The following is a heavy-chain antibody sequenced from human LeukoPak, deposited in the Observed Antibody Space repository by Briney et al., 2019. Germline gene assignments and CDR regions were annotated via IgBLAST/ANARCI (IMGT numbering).Heavy chain of an antibody. D-gene: IGHD2-15*01. CDR1: GGSISTYY. CDR3: ARQRYCSGGSCYYYFDY. CDR2: IYYSGST. V-gene: IGHV4-59*08. Sequence: SETLSLTRTVSGGSISTYYWSWIRQPPGKGLEWIGNIYYSGSTNYNPSLKSRVTISVDTSKNQFSLKLSSVTAADTAVYYCARQRYCSGGSCYYYFDYWGQGTLVTVSS. J-gene: IGHJ4*02.